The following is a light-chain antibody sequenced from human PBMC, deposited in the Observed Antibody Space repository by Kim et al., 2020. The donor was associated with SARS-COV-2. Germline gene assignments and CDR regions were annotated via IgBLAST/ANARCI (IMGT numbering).Light chain of an antibody. CDR2: DVT. CDR3: SSFTNRYSYV. Sequence: QSALTQPASVSGSPGQSITISCTGTSSDVGGYNSVSWYQQHPGETPKLIIYDVTKRPSGVSDRFSGSKSGNTASLTISGLQTEDETDYYCSSFTNRYSYVFGTGTKLTVL. V-gene: IGLV2-14*03. J-gene: IGLJ1*01. CDR1: SSDVGGYNS.